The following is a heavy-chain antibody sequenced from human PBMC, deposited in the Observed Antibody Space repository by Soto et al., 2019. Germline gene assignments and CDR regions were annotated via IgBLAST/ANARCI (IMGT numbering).Heavy chain of an antibody. Sequence: GASVKVSCKASGYTFTSYGISWVRQAPGQGLEWMGWISAYNGNTNYAQKLQGRVTMTTDTSTSTAYMELRSLRSDDTAVYYCARDQRGYSGYDPTYYYYMDVWGKGTTVTVSS. CDR3: ARDQRGYSGYDPTYYYYMDV. J-gene: IGHJ6*03. CDR1: GYTFTSYG. CDR2: ISAYNGNT. V-gene: IGHV1-18*01. D-gene: IGHD5-12*01.